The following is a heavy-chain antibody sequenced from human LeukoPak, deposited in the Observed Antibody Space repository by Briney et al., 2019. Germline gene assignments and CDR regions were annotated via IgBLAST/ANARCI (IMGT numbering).Heavy chain of an antibody. CDR2: IATNGST. CDR3: ARDRGYYGSGSRFDS. V-gene: IGHV4-4*07. CDR1: GDSMSSVY. J-gene: IGHJ4*02. Sequence: PSGTLSLTCTVSGDSMSSVYWTWIRQAAGGGLEWIGHIATNGSTDYNPSLRSRLTMSVDTSKNQFSLRLSSVTAADTAVYFCARDRGYYGSGSRFDSWGQGTLVIVSS. D-gene: IGHD3-10*01.